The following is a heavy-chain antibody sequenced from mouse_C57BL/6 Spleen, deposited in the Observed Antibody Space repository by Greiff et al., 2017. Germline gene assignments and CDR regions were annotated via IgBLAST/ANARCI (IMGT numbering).Heavy chain of an antibody. Sequence: VQLQQSGAELVKPGASVKLSCKASGYTFTSYWMQWVKQRPGQGLEWIGEIDPSDSYTNYNQKFKGKATLTVDTSSSTAYMQLSSLTSEDSAVYYCARYGSYYGSSYGFAYWGQGILVTVSA. CDR1: GYTFTSYW. CDR2: IDPSDSYT. D-gene: IGHD1-1*01. V-gene: IGHV1-50*01. CDR3: ARYGSYYGSSYGFAY. J-gene: IGHJ3*01.